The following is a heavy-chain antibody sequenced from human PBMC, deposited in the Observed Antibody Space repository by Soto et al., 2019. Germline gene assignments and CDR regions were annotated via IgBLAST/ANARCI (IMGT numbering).Heavy chain of an antibody. CDR2: IIPISGAA. V-gene: IGHV1-69*06. Sequence: QVQLVQSGAEVKKPGSSVKVSCKASGGTFSNYVVNWVRQAPGQGLEWMGRIIPISGAANYAQKFQGRVTITADKSTTPYYMEMSSLISEDTVVYDCARDMTRPVVPYFDFWGQGTLVTVSS. CDR3: ARDMTRPVVPYFDF. D-gene: IGHD2-21*01. CDR1: GGTFSNYV. J-gene: IGHJ4*02.